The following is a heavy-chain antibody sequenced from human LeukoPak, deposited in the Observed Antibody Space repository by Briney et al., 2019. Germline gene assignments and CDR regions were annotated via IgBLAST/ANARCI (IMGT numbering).Heavy chain of an antibody. D-gene: IGHD3-16*01. CDR2: IYYSGNT. V-gene: IGHV4-59*01. Sequence: SETLSLTCTVSTGSIRSYHWSWIRQPPGKGLEWIGCIYYSGNTNYNPSLKSRVTISVDTSKNQFSLKLSSVTAADTAVYYCARGEMGISIWDYWGQGTLVTVSS. CDR3: ARGEMGISIWDY. CDR1: TGSIRSYH. J-gene: IGHJ4*02.